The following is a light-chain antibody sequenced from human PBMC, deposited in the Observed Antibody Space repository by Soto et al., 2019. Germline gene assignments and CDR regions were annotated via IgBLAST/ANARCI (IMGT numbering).Light chain of an antibody. CDR3: QHRGT. Sequence: EIVLTQSQVTLSLSPGEKATLSCRASQSVSNYLGWYQQKPGQAPRLLIYDASNRATGIPARFSGSGSGTDFTLTISSLETEDFAVYYCQHRGTFGQGTLLEIK. CDR2: DAS. J-gene: IGKJ5*01. V-gene: IGKV3-11*01. CDR1: QSVSNY.